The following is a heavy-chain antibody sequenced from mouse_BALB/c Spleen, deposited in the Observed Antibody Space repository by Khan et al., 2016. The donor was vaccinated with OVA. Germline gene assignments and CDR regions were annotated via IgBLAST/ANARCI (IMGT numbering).Heavy chain of an antibody. CDR2: ISGDSSTI. V-gene: IGHV5-17*02. J-gene: IGHJ2*01. CDR3: ATSYYYGYYFDY. CDR1: GFTFSSYG. Sequence: EVMLVESGGGLVQPGGSRKLSCAASGFTFSSYGMHWVRQAPEKGLEWVAYISGDSSTIYYADTVKGRFTISKDKPKNTLFLQMTSLMSEDTAMYYCATSYYYGYYFDYWGPGTTLTVSS. D-gene: IGHD1-1*01.